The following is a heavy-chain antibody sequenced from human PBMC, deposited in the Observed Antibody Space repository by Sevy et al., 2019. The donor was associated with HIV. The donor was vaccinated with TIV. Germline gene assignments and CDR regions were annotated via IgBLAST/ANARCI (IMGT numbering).Heavy chain of an antibody. Sequence: GGSLRLSCAASGFTFSSYAMHWVRQAPGKGLEWVAVISYDGSNKYYADSVKGRFTISRDNSKNTLYLQMNSLRAEDTAVYYCARGCSGGSYYDGPGLDYWGQGTLVTVSS. CDR1: GFTFSSYA. J-gene: IGHJ4*02. CDR3: ARGCSGGSYYDGPGLDY. V-gene: IGHV3-30-3*01. D-gene: IGHD2-15*01. CDR2: ISYDGSNK.